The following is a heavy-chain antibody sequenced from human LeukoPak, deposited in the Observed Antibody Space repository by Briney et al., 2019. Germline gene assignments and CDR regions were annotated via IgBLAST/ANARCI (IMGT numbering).Heavy chain of an antibody. CDR3: AREDELPVN. Sequence: GGSLRLSCAASGFTFSSYSMNWVRQAPGKGLEWVSYISSSSSTIYYADSVKGRFTISRDNAKNSLYLQMNSLRAEDTAVYYCAREDELPVNWGQGTLVTVSS. CDR1: GFTFSSYS. D-gene: IGHD1-26*01. V-gene: IGHV3-48*04. CDR2: ISSSSSTI. J-gene: IGHJ4*02.